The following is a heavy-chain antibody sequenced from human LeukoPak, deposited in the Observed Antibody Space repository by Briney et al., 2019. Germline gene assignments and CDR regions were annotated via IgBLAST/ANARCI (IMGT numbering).Heavy chain of an antibody. D-gene: IGHD4-23*01. CDR2: IWYDGSNK. CDR3: AREGLRWSTTPHPFDY. J-gene: IGHJ4*02. Sequence: AGGSLRLSCAASGFTFSSYGMHWVRQAPGKGLEWVAVIWYDGSNKYYADSVKGRFTISRDNSKITLYLQMNSLRAEDTAVYYCAREGLRWSTTPHPFDYWGQGTLVTVSS. V-gene: IGHV3-33*01. CDR1: GFTFSSYG.